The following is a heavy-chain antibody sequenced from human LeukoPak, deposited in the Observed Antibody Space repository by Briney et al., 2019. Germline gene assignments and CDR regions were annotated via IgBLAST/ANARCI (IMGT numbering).Heavy chain of an antibody. Sequence: SETLSLTCAVYGGSFSGYYWSWIRQPPGKGLGWIGYIYYSESTYYNPSLKSRVTISVDTSKNQFSLKLSSVTAADTAVYYCARSYYYDSSGHDYWGQGTLVTVSS. V-gene: IGHV4-30-4*08. CDR1: GGSFSGYY. D-gene: IGHD3-22*01. J-gene: IGHJ4*02. CDR3: ARSYYYDSSGHDY. CDR2: IYYSEST.